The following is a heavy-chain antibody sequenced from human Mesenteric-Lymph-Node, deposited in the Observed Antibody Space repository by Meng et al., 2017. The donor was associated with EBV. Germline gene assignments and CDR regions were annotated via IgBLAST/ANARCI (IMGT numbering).Heavy chain of an antibody. D-gene: IGHD2-21*01. CDR2: IYYSGTT. J-gene: IGHJ4*02. CDR1: GGSISSSAYY. Sequence: LQLQGSGPGLVKPSETLSLICSVSGGSISSSAYYWGWIRQPPGKGLEWIGNIYYSGTTYYDPSLESRVTISMDTSKNQISLKMSSVTAADTAIYFCARALLLSGHEFDYWGQGSLVTVSS. V-gene: IGHV4-39*01. CDR3: ARALLLSGHEFDY.